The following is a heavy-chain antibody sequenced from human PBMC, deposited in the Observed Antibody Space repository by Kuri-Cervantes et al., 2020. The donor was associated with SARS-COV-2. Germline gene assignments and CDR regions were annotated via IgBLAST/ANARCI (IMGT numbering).Heavy chain of an antibody. V-gene: IGHV4-34*01. CDR1: GGSFSGYY. CDR2: IYYSGST. J-gene: IGHJ4*02. D-gene: IGHD6-19*01. Sequence: SETLSLTCAVYGGSFSGYYWSWIRQPPGKGLEWIGSIYYSGSTYYNPSLKSRVTISVDTSKNQFSLKLSSVTAADTAVYYCARRGAVAGTVPFFDYWGQGTLVTDSS. CDR3: ARRGAVAGTVPFFDY.